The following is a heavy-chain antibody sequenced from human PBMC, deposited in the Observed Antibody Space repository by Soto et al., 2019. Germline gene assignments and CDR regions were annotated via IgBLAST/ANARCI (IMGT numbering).Heavy chain of an antibody. CDR3: ARGTPCSGSSCYAGELDY. V-gene: IGHV1-18*01. Sequence: ASVKVSCKASGYTFTNYGFSWMRQAPGQGLEWTGWISGYNGNTKYAQKFQGRVTMTTDTSTSTAYMELRSLTSDDTAVYFCARGTPCSGSSCYAGELDYWGQGTLVTVSS. D-gene: IGHD2-2*01. CDR1: GYTFTNYG. J-gene: IGHJ4*02. CDR2: ISGYNGNT.